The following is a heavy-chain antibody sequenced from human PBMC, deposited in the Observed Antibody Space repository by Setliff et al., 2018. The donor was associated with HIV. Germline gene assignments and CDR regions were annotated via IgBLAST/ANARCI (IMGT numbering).Heavy chain of an antibody. V-gene: IGHV3-7*01. J-gene: IGHJ3*02. Sequence: SCAASGFTFSTYWMSWVRQAPGKGLEWVANIKQDGSEKYYVDSVKGRFTISRDNAKNSLYLQMNSLRAEDTAVYYCARDIWGSSWYSSALNDAFDIWGQGTMVTVSS. D-gene: IGHD6-13*01. CDR1: GFTFSTYW. CDR2: IKQDGSEK. CDR3: ARDIWGSSWYSSALNDAFDI.